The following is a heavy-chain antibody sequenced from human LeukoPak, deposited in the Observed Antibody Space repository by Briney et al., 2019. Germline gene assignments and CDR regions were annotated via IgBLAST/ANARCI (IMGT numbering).Heavy chain of an antibody. D-gene: IGHD4-11*01. CDR1: GFTFDGYA. J-gene: IGHJ4*02. V-gene: IGHV3-43*02. CDR3: AKAVTTLSPYFDY. Sequence: GGSLRLSCAASGFTFDGYAMHWVRQAPGKGLEWVSLISVDGGSTYYADSVKGRFTISRGNSKNSLFLQMNSLRTEDTALYCCAKAVTTLSPYFDYWGQGTLVTVSS. CDR2: ISVDGGST.